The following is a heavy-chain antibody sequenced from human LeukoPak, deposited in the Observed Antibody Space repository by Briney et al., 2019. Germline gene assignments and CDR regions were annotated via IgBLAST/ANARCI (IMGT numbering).Heavy chain of an antibody. CDR1: GYTFTGHY. CDR2: IIPIFGTA. V-gene: IGHV1-69*13. CDR3: ARAWD. D-gene: IGHD1-26*01. J-gene: IGHJ4*02. Sequence: SVKVSCKASGYTFTGHYMHWVRQAPGQGLEWMGGIIPIFGTANYAQKFQGRVTITADESTSTAYMELSSLRSEDTAVYYCARAWDWGQGTLVTVSS.